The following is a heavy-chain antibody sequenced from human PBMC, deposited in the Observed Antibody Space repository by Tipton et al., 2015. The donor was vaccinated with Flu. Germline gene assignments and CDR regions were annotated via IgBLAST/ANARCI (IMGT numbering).Heavy chain of an antibody. J-gene: IGHJ3*02. CDR1: GFTFSSYE. Sequence: SLRLSCAVSGFTFSSYEMNWVRQAPGKGLEWISDISKSGATTHYADSVRGRFTIARDNAKNSLYLQMNSLRVEDTAVYYCVRVTYFYDSHGAGDAFHIWGQGTMVTVSS. V-gene: IGHV3-48*03. CDR3: VRVTYFYDSHGAGDAFHI. D-gene: IGHD3-22*01. CDR2: ISKSGATT.